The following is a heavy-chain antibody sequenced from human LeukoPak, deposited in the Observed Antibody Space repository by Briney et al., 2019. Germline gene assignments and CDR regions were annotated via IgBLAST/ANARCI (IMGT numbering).Heavy chain of an antibody. Sequence: GASVKVSCKASGYTFTSYYMHWVRQAPGQGLEWMGIINPSGGSTSYAQKFQGRVTMTRDTSTSTVYMELSSLRSEDTVVYYCARDQAPWELLFYFDYWGQGTLVTVSS. V-gene: IGHV1-46*01. CDR1: GYTFTSYY. D-gene: IGHD1-26*01. CDR2: INPSGGST. CDR3: ARDQAPWELLFYFDY. J-gene: IGHJ4*02.